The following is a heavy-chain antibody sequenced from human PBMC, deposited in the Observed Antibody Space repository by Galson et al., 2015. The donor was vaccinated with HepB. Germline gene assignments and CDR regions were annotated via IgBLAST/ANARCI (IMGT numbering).Heavy chain of an antibody. CDR3: ARELRFLEWLLDFDY. D-gene: IGHD3-3*01. V-gene: IGHV1-2*02. J-gene: IGHJ4*02. CDR1: GYTFTDYY. CDR2: INPNSGAT. Sequence: SVKVSCKASGYTFTDYYMHWVRQAPGQGLEWMGWINPNSGATNYAQKFQGRVTMTRDTSISTAYMELSRLRSDDTAVYYCARELRFLEWLLDFDYWGQGTLVTVSS.